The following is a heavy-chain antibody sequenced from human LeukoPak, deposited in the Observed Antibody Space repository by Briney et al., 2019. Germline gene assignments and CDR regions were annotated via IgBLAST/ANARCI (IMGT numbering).Heavy chain of an antibody. Sequence: SETLSLTCIASGGSFSGYYWSWIRQPPGKGLEWIGEINHSGSTNYNPSLKSRVTISVDTSKNQFSLKLSSVTAADTAVYYCARGGKDTAMVKYWGQGTLVTVSS. V-gene: IGHV4-34*01. CDR2: INHSGST. J-gene: IGHJ4*02. CDR1: GGSFSGYY. CDR3: ARGGKDTAMVKY. D-gene: IGHD5-18*01.